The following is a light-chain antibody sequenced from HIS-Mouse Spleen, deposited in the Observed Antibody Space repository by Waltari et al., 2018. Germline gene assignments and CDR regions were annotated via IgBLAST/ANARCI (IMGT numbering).Light chain of an antibody. Sequence: SYELTQPSSVSVSPGQTARITCSGDVLAKKYARWFQQNPGQAPVLVIYKDSERPSGIPERFSGSSSGTTVTLTISGAQVEDEADYYCYSAADNNWVFGGGTKLTVL. CDR1: VLAKKY. V-gene: IGLV3-27*01. J-gene: IGLJ3*02. CDR2: KDS. CDR3: YSAADNNWV.